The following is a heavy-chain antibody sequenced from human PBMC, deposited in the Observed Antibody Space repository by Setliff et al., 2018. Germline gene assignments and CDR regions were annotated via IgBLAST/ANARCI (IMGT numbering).Heavy chain of an antibody. CDR1: GYTFTSCG. V-gene: IGHV1-18*01. CDR3: ARRAPAAMADAFDI. CDR2: ISAYNGNT. Sequence: ASVKVSCKASGYTFTSCGISWVRQAPGQGLEWMGWISAYNGNTNYAQKLQGRVTMTTDTSTSTAYMELRSLRSDDTAVYYCARRAPAAMADAFDIWGQGTMVTVSS. D-gene: IGHD2-2*01. J-gene: IGHJ3*02.